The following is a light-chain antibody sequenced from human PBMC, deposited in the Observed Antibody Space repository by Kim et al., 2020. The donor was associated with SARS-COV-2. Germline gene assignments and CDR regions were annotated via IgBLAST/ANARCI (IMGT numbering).Light chain of an antibody. CDR3: QQYGSSPYT. V-gene: IGKV3-20*01. CDR2: GAS. J-gene: IGKJ2*01. CDR1: QSVSSTY. Sequence: LSPGERATLSCRASQSVSSTYLAWYQQKPGQAPRLLIYGASSRATGIPDRFSGSGSGTDFTLTISRLEPEDFAVYYCQQYGSSPYTFGQGTKLEIK.